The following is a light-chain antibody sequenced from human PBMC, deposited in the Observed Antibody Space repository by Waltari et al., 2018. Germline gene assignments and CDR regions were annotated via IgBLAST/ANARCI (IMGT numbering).Light chain of an antibody. CDR1: PSYTGNNH. CDR2: RNN. J-gene: IGLJ2*01. Sequence: QSVLTQPPSASGTPGQSIAISCSGSPSYTGNNHVYWYQPFPGPAPKPLISRNNQRPSGVPDRFSGSKSGPSASLAISGLQSEDEADYYCAAWDDSLSGVVFGGGTKVTVL. CDR3: AAWDDSLSGVV. V-gene: IGLV1-47*01.